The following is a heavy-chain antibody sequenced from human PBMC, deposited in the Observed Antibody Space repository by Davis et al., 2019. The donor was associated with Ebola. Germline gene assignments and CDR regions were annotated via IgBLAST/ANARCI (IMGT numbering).Heavy chain of an antibody. Sequence: PSETLSLTCTVSGGSVSSGSYYWSWIRQPPGKGLEWIGYIYYSGSTNYNPSLKSRVTISVDTSKNQFSLKLSSVTAADTAVYYCARTSGEDYDYWFDPWGQGTLVTVSS. CDR2: IYYSGST. CDR1: GGSVSSGSYY. J-gene: IGHJ5*02. V-gene: IGHV4-61*01. CDR3: ARTSGEDYDYWFDP. D-gene: IGHD3-3*01.